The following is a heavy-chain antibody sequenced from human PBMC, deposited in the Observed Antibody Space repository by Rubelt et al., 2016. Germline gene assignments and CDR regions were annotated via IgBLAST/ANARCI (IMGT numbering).Heavy chain of an antibody. D-gene: IGHD3-10*02. J-gene: IGHJ3*01. CDR3: DLYVSVVSPAAPDAYDG. V-gene: IGHV1-18*01. CDR1: GYTFTSYG. Sequence: QVQLVQSGAEVKKPGASVKVSCKASGYTFTSYGISWVRQAPGQGLEWMGWLSDYNGNTNLAQKPQGMATMRVSTTTRTVSIDSRKLRPEDPGDYDGDLYVSVVSPAAPDAYDGWGQGTMVTVSS. CDR2: LSDYNGNT.